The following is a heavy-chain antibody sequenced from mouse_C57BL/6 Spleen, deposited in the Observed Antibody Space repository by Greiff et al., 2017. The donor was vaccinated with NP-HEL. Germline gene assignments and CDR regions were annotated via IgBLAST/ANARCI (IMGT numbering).Heavy chain of an antibody. V-gene: IGHV1-50*01. CDR3: ARSRYYGLDY. D-gene: IGHD1-2*01. CDR2: IDPSDSYT. CDR1: GYPFTSYW. Sequence: VKLQQPGAELVKPGASVKLSCKASGYPFTSYWMQWVKQRPGQGLEWIGEIDPSDSYTNYNQKFKGKATLTVDTSSSPAYMQLISLTSEDSAVYYCARSRYYGLDYWGQGTTLTFSS. J-gene: IGHJ2*01.